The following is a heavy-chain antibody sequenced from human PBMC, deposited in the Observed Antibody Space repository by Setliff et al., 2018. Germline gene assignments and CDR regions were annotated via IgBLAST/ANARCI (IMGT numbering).Heavy chain of an antibody. CDR2: VSFFGSA. V-gene: IGHV4-39*07. CDR3: ARDPGVHSGTWCLDS. J-gene: IGHJ4*02. D-gene: IGHD2-8*01. Sequence: LSLTCNVSGVSFSSTTFYWAWIRQSPGKGLEWIGSVSFFGSAYYNPSLQSRGAVSLDTSRNQFSLELSSVTAADTAVYYCARDPGVHSGTWCLDSWGQGTQVTVSS. CDR1: GVSFSSTTFY.